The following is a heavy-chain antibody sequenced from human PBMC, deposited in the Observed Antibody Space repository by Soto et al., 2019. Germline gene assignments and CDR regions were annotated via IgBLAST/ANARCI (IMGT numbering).Heavy chain of an antibody. CDR2: IIPILGIA. V-gene: IGHV1-69*02. D-gene: IGHD4-4*01. Sequence: QVQLVQSGAEVKKPGSSVKVSCKASGGTFSSYTISWVRQAPRQGLEWMGRIIPILGIANYAQKFQGRVTITADKSTSTAYMELSSLRSEDTAVYYCASARGATVTGYYYYYMDVWGKGTTVTVSS. J-gene: IGHJ6*03. CDR3: ASARGATVTGYYYYYMDV. CDR1: GGTFSSYT.